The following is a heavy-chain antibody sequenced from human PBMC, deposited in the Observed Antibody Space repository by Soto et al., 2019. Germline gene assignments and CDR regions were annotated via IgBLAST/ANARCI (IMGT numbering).Heavy chain of an antibody. D-gene: IGHD3-10*01. CDR2: ISAYNGNT. Sequence: ASVKVSCKASGYTFTSYGISWVRQAPGQGLEWMGWISAYNGNTNYAQKLQGRVTMTTDTSTSTAYMELRSLRSDDTAVYYCARDSPAGGQPPNPLGMDVWGQGTTVTVSS. J-gene: IGHJ6*02. V-gene: IGHV1-18*01. CDR3: ARDSPAGGQPPNPLGMDV. CDR1: GYTFTSYG.